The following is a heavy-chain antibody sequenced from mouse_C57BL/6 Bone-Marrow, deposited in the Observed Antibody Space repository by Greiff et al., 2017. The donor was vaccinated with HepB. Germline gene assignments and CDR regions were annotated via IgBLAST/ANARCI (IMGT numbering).Heavy chain of an antibody. CDR1: GYTFTSYW. CDR2: IDPSDSYT. CDR3: ASRGTYYYGSSYEYFDV. D-gene: IGHD1-1*01. V-gene: IGHV1-69*01. Sequence: QVQLQQPGAELVMPGASVKLSCKASGYTFTSYWMHWVKQRPGQGLEWIGEIDPSDSYTNYNQKFKGKSTLTVDKSSSTAYMQLSSLTSEDSAVYYCASRGTYYYGSSYEYFDVWGTGTTVTVSS. J-gene: IGHJ1*03.